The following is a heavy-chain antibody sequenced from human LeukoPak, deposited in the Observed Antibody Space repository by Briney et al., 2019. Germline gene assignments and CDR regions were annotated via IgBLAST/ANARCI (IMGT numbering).Heavy chain of an antibody. Sequence: GGSLRLSCAASGFTFSSYAMSWVRQAPGKGLEWVSAISGSGGSTYYADSVKGRFTISRDNSKNTLYLQMNSLRAEDTAVYYCARDWANYYYYGMDVWGQGTTVTVSS. V-gene: IGHV3-23*01. CDR2: ISGSGGST. CDR1: GFTFSSYA. D-gene: IGHD3-16*01. CDR3: ARDWANYYYYGMDV. J-gene: IGHJ6*02.